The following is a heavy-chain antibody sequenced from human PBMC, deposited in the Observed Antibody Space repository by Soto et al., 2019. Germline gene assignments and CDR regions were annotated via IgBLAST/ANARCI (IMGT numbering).Heavy chain of an antibody. Sequence: SVKVSCKASGGTFSSYAISWVRQAPGQGLEWMGGIVPIFGTANYAQKFQGRVTITADESTSTAYMELSSLRSEDTAVYYCAREGAYGDYSYYYYYGMDVWGQGTTVTISS. D-gene: IGHD4-17*01. CDR1: GGTFSSYA. CDR2: IVPIFGTA. J-gene: IGHJ6*02. CDR3: AREGAYGDYSYYYYYGMDV. V-gene: IGHV1-69*13.